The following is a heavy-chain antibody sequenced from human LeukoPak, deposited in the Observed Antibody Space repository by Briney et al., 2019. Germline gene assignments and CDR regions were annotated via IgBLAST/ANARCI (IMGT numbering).Heavy chain of an antibody. CDR2: IYTSGST. Sequence: PSETLSLTCTVSGGSISSGSYYWSWIRQPAGKGLEWIGRIYTSGSTNYNPSLKSRVTISVDTSKNQFSLKLSSVTAADTAVYYCARGDCSSTICYSPMDVWGKGTTVTVSS. CDR3: ARGDCSSTICYSPMDV. CDR1: GGSISSGSYY. D-gene: IGHD2-2*01. J-gene: IGHJ6*03. V-gene: IGHV4-61*02.